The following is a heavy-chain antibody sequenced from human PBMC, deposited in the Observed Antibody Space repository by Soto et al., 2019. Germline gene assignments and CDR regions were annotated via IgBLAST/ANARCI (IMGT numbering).Heavy chain of an antibody. J-gene: IGHJ5*02. CDR3: ATSPMAARYGNWFDR. CDR1: GYTFSSSI. CDR2: ISVYSGHT. Sequence: QVQLVQSGAEVKKPGASVTVSCKASGYTFSSSIISWVRQAPGQGLEWMGWISVYSGHTNYAPKFQGRVTVTTDTSTSTANIELRSLRSDDTAVYYCATSPMAARYGNWFDRWGHGTLVTVSS. D-gene: IGHD5-18*01. V-gene: IGHV1-18*04.